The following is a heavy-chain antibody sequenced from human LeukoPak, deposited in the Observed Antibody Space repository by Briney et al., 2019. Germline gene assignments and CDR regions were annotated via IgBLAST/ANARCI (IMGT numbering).Heavy chain of an antibody. D-gene: IGHD2-21*01. CDR1: GFTFSSDW. CDR3: ARPGFAGYFEY. Sequence: GGSLRLSCAASGFTFSSDWMSWVRQAPGKGLEWVANIKQDGSEKYYVDSVKGRFTISRDNAKNSLYLQMNSLRAEDTAVYYCARPGFAGYFEYWGQGTLVTVSS. V-gene: IGHV3-7*01. J-gene: IGHJ4*02. CDR2: IKQDGSEK.